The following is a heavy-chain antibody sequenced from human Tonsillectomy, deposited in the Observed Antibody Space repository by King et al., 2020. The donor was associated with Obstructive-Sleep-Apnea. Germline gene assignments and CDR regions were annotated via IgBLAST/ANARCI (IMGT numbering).Heavy chain of an antibody. D-gene: IGHD5-24*01. Sequence: VQLVQSGGGLVQPGGSLRLSCAASGFTFSSSRMNWVRQAPGKGLEWVSYISSSSGTIQYADSVKGRFTISRDNAKNSLYLQMNSLRAEDTAVYFCARARDDYNVHYFDYWGQGTLVAVSS. CDR1: GFTFSSSR. J-gene: IGHJ4*02. V-gene: IGHV3-48*04. CDR2: ISSSSGTI. CDR3: ARARDDYNVHYFDY.